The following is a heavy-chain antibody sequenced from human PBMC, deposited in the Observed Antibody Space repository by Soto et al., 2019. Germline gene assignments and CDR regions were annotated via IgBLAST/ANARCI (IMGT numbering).Heavy chain of an antibody. D-gene: IGHD6-19*01. Sequence: EVQLLESGGGLVHPGESLRLSCAASGFTFSDYAMSWVRQAPGKGLEWVSAISGSGGTTYYADSVKGRFTISRDNSKNTMYLQVNRLRAEDTAIYSCAQVMNSGWYLAYWGQGTLVTVSS. CDR2: ISGSGGTT. J-gene: IGHJ4*02. CDR3: AQVMNSGWYLAY. V-gene: IGHV3-23*01. CDR1: GFTFSDYA.